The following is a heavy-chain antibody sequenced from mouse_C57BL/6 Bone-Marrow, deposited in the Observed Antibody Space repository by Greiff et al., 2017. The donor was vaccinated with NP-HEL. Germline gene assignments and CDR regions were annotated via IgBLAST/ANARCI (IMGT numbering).Heavy chain of an antibody. CDR1: GYSITSGYY. Sequence: EVKLQESGPGLVKPSQSLSLTCSVTGYSITSGYYWNWIRQFPGNKLEWMGYISYEGSNNYNPSLKNRISITRDTSKNQFFLKLNSVTTEDTATYYCARGGQLRLRFAYWGQGTLVTVSA. J-gene: IGHJ3*01. CDR3: ARGGQLRLRFAY. CDR2: ISYEGSN. V-gene: IGHV3-6*01. D-gene: IGHD3-2*02.